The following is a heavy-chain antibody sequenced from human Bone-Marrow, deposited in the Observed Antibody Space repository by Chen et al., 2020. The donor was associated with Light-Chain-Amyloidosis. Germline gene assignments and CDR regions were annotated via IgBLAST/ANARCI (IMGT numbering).Heavy chain of an antibody. D-gene: IGHD3-16*01. CDR3: APPPPDGRLGDFLSYFDY. V-gene: IGHV3-23*01. Sequence: EVQLLESGGGLVQPGESLRLSCVASGFTFSNYAMNWVRQAPGKGLEWVSSISGSGGNIYYADSVKGRFSISRDNSKYTLYLQMNRLRAEDTAVYYCAPPPPDGRLGDFLSYFDYWGQGTLVTVSS. CDR2: ISGSGGNI. J-gene: IGHJ4*02. CDR1: GFTFSNYA.